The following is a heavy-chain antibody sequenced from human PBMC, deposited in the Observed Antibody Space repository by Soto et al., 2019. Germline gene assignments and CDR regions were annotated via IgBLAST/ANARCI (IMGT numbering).Heavy chain of an antibody. CDR3: ARVSPFLDY. V-gene: IGHV4-39*01. J-gene: IGHJ4*02. CDR1: SGSISRSRYY. CDR2: IDFSGST. Sequence: SETLSLTCTVSSGSISRSRYYWGWIRQPPGKGLEWIGSIDFSGSTYYNPSLRSRVTISVDTSTSQFSLKLTSVTAADTAVYFCARVSPFLDYWGQGTLVTVSS.